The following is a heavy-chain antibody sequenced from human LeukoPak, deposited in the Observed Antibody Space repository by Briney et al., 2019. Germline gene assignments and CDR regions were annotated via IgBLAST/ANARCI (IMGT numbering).Heavy chain of an antibody. D-gene: IGHD6-25*01. CDR3: ARDLAAPGDYYYYYMDV. Sequence: PSETLSVTCTVSGGSISSYYWSWIRQPAGKGLEWIGRIYTSGSTNYNPSLKSRVTMSVDTSKNQFSLKLSSVTAADTAVYYCARDLAAPGDYYYYYMDVWGQRDHGHRLL. J-gene: IGHJ6*03. V-gene: IGHV4-4*07. CDR2: IYTSGST. CDR1: GGSISSYY.